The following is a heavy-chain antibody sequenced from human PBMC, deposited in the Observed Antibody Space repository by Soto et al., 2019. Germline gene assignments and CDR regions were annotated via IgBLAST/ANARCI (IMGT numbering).Heavy chain of an antibody. CDR1: GFTLNNYW. Sequence: PGGSLRLSCTASGFTLNNYWMHCVRQVPGKGLVWASRINKDASSVDFADSVKGRFAIYKENAKNTLYLQMDSLRPEDMAVYYSGIVLARSRNGFDVWGLGTMVTVSS. D-gene: IGHD2-15*01. CDR3: GIVLARSRNGFDV. J-gene: IGHJ3*01. V-gene: IGHV3-74*01. CDR2: INKDASSV.